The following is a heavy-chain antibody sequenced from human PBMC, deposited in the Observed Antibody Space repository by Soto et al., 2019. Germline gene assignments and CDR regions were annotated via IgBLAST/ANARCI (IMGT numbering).Heavy chain of an antibody. J-gene: IGHJ6*02. D-gene: IGHD5-18*01. CDR2: INPNSGGT. CDR1: GYTFTGYY. CDR3: ARDWVDTAIQGHYYYYYGMDV. V-gene: IGHV1-2*02. Sequence: GASVKVSCKASGYTFTGYYMHWVLQAPGQGLEWMGWINPNSGGTNYAQKFQGRVTMTRDTSISTAYMELSRLRSDGTAVYYCARDWVDTAIQGHYYYYYGMDVWGQGTTVTVSS.